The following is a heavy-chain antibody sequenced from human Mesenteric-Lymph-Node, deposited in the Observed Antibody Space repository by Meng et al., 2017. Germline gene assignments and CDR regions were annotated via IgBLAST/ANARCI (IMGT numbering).Heavy chain of an antibody. J-gene: IGHJ4*02. V-gene: IGHV4-34*01. CDR2: INHSGST. CDR3: ARGGGNSWYIDY. Sequence: QVQLQQWGAGLWKPSETLSLTFAVHGGSFSGYYWSWILQPPGKGLEWMGEINHSGSTNYNPSLKSRVTISVDTSKNQFSLKLSSVTAADTAVYYCARGGGNSWYIDYWGQGTLVTVSS. D-gene: IGHD6-13*01. CDR1: GGSFSGYY.